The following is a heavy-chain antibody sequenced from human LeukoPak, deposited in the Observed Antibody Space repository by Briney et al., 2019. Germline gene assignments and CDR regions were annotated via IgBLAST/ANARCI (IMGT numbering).Heavy chain of an antibody. CDR3: ASRRELTGEPY. Sequence: SETLSLTCAVSGASISSHAWWTWVRQPPGKGLEWIGEIYHSGSTLFNPSLRSRVSISVDKSNNRFSLQLSSVTAADTAVYYCASRRELTGEPYWGQGTLVSASS. J-gene: IGHJ4*02. V-gene: IGHV4-4*02. D-gene: IGHD3-10*01. CDR2: IYHSGST. CDR1: GASISSHAW.